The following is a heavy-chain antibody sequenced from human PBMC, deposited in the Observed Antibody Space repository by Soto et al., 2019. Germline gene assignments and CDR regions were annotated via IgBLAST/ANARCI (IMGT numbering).Heavy chain of an antibody. CDR1: GYTFTVYY. Sequence: GASVKVSCKASGYTFTVYYMHWVRQAPGQGLEWMGWINPKSGGTMYPQKFQGRVTMTWDTSISTAYRALTRLRSDDPAVYYCARDLAKGGGSAGFDYWGQGTLVTVS. D-gene: IGHD1-26*01. CDR2: INPKSGGT. J-gene: IGHJ4*02. CDR3: ARDLAKGGGSAGFDY. V-gene: IGHV1-2*02.